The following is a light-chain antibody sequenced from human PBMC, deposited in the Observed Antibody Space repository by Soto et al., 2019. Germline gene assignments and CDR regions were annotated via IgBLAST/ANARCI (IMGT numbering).Light chain of an antibody. V-gene: IGKV3-20*01. CDR2: DAS. J-gene: IGKJ2*01. CDR1: QSVSGTS. Sequence: EIVLTQSPGTLSLSPGERVTLSCRASQSVSGTSSAWYQQKPGQAPRLLIYDASSRAAGVPDRFSGSGSGTDFTLSISRLEPEDFVTYYCQQYGTSIYTFGQGTKLEIK. CDR3: QQYGTSIYT.